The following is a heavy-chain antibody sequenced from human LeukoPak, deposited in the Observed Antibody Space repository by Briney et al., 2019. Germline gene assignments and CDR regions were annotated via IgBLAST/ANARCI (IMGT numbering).Heavy chain of an antibody. J-gene: IGHJ5*02. CDR3: ARDLFSTGPDIVVGNNWFDP. D-gene: IGHD2-2*01. CDR2: IIPIFGTA. CDR1: GGTFSSYA. V-gene: IGHV1-69*05. Sequence: SVKVSCKASGGTFSSYAISWVRQAPGQGLEWMGGIIPIFGTANYAQKFQGRVTITTDESTSTAYMELSSLRSEDTAVYYCARDLFSTGPDIVVGNNWFDPWGQGTLVTVSS.